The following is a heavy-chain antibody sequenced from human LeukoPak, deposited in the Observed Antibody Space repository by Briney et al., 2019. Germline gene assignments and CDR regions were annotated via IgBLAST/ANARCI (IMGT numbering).Heavy chain of an antibody. CDR3: AGGRAFYSSSLFDY. J-gene: IGHJ4*02. CDR2: KFYDGSNE. Sequence: GRSLRLSCAASGFTFSNYGMHWVRQAPGKGLEWVAVKFYDGSNEYYADSVKGRFTISRDNSKNTLYLQMNSLRAEDTAVYYCAGGRAFYSSSLFDYWGQGTLVTVSS. V-gene: IGHV3-33*01. CDR1: GFTFSNYG. D-gene: IGHD6-6*01.